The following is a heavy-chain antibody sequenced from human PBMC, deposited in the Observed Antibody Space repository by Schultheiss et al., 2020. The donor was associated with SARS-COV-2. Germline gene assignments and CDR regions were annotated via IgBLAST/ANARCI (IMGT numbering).Heavy chain of an antibody. CDR2: INSDGSST. J-gene: IGHJ6*02. V-gene: IGHV3-74*01. CDR3: ARLNAKEYYDFWSGYYTANFYYYYGMDV. D-gene: IGHD3-3*01. CDR1: GFTFSTYW. Sequence: GGSLRLSCAASGFTFSTYWMHWVRQAPGKGLVWVSRINSDGSSTSYADSVKGRFTISRDNAKNTLYLQMNSLRAEDTAVYYCARLNAKEYYDFWSGYYTANFYYYYGMDVWGQGTTVTVSS.